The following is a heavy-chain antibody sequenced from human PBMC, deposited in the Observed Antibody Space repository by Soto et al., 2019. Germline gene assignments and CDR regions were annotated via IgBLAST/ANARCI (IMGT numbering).Heavy chain of an antibody. CDR3: XXXXXXXXXXXXXXXXXYXDV. V-gene: IGHV3-48*01. J-gene: IGHJ6*03. CDR1: GFTFSTYS. Sequence: EVQLVESGGGLVQPGGSLRLSCAASGFTFSTYSMNWVRQAPXXXXXXXXYXXXTSDVIYFADXVKGRFTIXRXNAXXXXXXXXXXXXXXXXXXXXXXXXXXXXXXXXXXXXXXYXDVWGKGTTVTVSS. CDR2: XXXTSDVI.